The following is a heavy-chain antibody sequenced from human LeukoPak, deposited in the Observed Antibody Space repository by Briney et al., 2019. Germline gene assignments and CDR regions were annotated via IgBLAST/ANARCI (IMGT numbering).Heavy chain of an antibody. V-gene: IGHV1-2*02. CDR2: INPNSGGT. D-gene: IGHD2/OR15-2a*01. CDR1: GYTFTGYY. J-gene: IGHJ5*02. Sequence: ASVKVSCKASGYTFTGYYIHWVRQAPGQGLEWMGWINPNSGGTNYAQKFQGRVTMTRDTSISTAYMELSRLRSDDTAVYYCARFFMPKGWFDPWGQGTLVTVSS. CDR3: ARFFMPKGWFDP.